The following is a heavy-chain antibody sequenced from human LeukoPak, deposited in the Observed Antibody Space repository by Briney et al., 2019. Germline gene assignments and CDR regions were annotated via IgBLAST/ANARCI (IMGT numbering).Heavy chain of an antibody. CDR3: ARVQGSDTSGSFDH. CDR1: GYSYSNYA. V-gene: IGHV1-18*01. Sequence: GASVKVSCKASGYSYSNYAISWVRQAPGQGLEWMGWMSAFSGYTKYAQKLQGRVTMTTDTSTSTAYMELRSLRSDDTAVYYCARVQGSDTSGSFDHWGQGTLVTVSS. CDR2: MSAFSGYT. D-gene: IGHD1-26*01. J-gene: IGHJ4*02.